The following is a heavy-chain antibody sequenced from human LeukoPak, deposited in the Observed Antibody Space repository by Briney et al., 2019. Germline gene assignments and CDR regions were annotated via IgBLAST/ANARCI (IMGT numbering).Heavy chain of an antibody. CDR3: ARGCTNPYCQEYFQH. J-gene: IGHJ1*01. V-gene: IGHV4-59*01. CDR2: IYYSGST. Sequence: SETLSLTCTVSGGSISSYYWSWIRQPPGKGLEWIGYIYYSGSTNYNPSLKSRVTISVDTSKNQFSLKLSSVTAADTAVYYCARGCTNPYCQEYFQHWGLGTLVTVSS. CDR1: GGSISSYY. D-gene: IGHD2-8*01.